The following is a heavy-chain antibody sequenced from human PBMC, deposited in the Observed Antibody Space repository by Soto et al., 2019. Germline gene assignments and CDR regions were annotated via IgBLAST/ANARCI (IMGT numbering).Heavy chain of an antibody. CDR3: AREKLLWFGEFPPQVNYYYYGMDV. D-gene: IGHD3-10*01. Sequence: ASVKVSCKASGYTFTGYYMHWVRQAPGQGLEWMGWINPNSGGTNYAQKFQGRVTMTRGTSISTAYMELSRLRSDDTAVYYCAREKLLWFGEFPPQVNYYYYGMDVWGQGTTVTVSS. CDR2: INPNSGGT. V-gene: IGHV1-2*02. J-gene: IGHJ6*02. CDR1: GYTFTGYY.